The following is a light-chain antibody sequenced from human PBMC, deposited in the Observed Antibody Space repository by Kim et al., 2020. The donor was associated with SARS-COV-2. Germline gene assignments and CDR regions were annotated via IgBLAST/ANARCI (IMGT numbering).Light chain of an antibody. Sequence: EIVLTQSPGTLSLSPGEGATLSCRASQSVSSNSVAWYQQRPGQAPRLLIYGTSNRATGIPDRFSGSGSGTDFTLTISRLEPEDSALYYCQQYGSSSGTFGQGTKVDIK. CDR1: QSVSSNS. V-gene: IGKV3-20*01. CDR2: GTS. J-gene: IGKJ1*01. CDR3: QQYGSSSGT.